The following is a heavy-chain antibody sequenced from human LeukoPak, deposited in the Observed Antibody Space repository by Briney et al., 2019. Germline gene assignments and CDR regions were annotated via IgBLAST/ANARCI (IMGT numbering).Heavy chain of an antibody. V-gene: IGHV4-59*01. D-gene: IGHD6-19*01. CDR1: GGSISNYY. J-gene: IGHJ4*02. CDR3: ARDPGIAVAGTVGHFDF. CDR2: IYYSGTT. Sequence: SETLSLACTVSGGSISNYYWTWIRQPPGKGLEWIGYIYYSGTTNYNPSLKSRVTISVDTSKNQFSLRLGSLTAADTAVYYCARDPGIAVAGTVGHFDFWGQGTLVTVSS.